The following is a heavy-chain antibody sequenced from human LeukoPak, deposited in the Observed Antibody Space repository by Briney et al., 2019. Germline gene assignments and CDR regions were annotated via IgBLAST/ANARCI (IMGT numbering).Heavy chain of an antibody. D-gene: IGHD1-1*01. CDR1: GFTFSIYE. V-gene: IGHV3-48*03. CDR3: ARDKNVATGPRVLFDY. J-gene: IGHJ4*02. CDR2: ISSSGSSI. Sequence: GGSLRLSCSASGFTFSIYEMNWVRQAPGKGLEWVSYISSSGSSIFYADSVQGRFTISRDNAKNSLYLQMNSLRAEDTAVYYCARDKNVATGPRVLFDYWGQGSLVTVSS.